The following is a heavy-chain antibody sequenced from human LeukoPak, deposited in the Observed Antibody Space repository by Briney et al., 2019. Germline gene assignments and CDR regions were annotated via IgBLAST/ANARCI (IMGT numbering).Heavy chain of an antibody. V-gene: IGHV1-69*02. CDR1: GGTFSSYT. D-gene: IGHD6-6*01. J-gene: IGHJ4*02. Sequence: SVTVSCTASGGTFSSYTISWVRQAPGQGLEWMGRIIPILGIANYAQKFKGRVTITSDKSTSTAYMELSSLRSEDTAVYYCAISEYSSSPFDYWGQGTLVTVSS. CDR2: IIPILGIA. CDR3: AISEYSSSPFDY.